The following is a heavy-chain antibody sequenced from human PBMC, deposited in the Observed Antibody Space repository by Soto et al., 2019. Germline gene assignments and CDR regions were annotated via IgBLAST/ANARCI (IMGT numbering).Heavy chain of an antibody. CDR2: ISYDGSNK. D-gene: IGHD1-26*01. Sequence: GGSLRLSCAASGFTFSSYSMNLVRQAPGKGLEWVAVISYDGSNKYYADSVKGRFTISRDNSKNTLYLQMNSLRAEDTAVYYCAKSYSGSTYYYYGMDVWGQGTTVTVSS. CDR3: AKSYSGSTYYYYGMDV. CDR1: GFTFSSYS. V-gene: IGHV3-30*18. J-gene: IGHJ6*02.